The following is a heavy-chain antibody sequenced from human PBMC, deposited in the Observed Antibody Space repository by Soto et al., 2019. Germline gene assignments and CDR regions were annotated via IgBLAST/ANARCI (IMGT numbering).Heavy chain of an antibody. J-gene: IGHJ6*02. Sequence: QVQLQESGPGLVKPSGTLSLTCAVSGGSINSSNWWSWVRQSPGKGLEWIGEIYHSGSTNYNPSLKGRVTISVDRYNNQFSLRLNSVTAADTAVYYCARQGWEVVRKYYYYYGMDVWGQGTTVTVSS. CDR1: GGSINSSNW. D-gene: IGHD1-26*01. V-gene: IGHV4-4*02. CDR3: ARQGWEVVRKYYYYYGMDV. CDR2: IYHSGST.